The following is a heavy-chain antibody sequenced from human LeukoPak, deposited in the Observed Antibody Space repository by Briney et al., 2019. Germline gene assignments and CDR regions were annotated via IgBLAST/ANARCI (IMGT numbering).Heavy chain of an antibody. CDR3: ARRVLLGRWFDP. D-gene: IGHD3-10*01. V-gene: IGHV1-8*01. J-gene: IGHJ5*02. Sequence: ASVKVSCKASGYTFTSYDINWVRQATGQGLEWMGWMNPNSGNTGYAQKFQGRVTMTRNTSISRAYMELSSLRSEDTAVYYCARRVLLGRWFDPWGQGTLVTVSS. CDR2: MNPNSGNT. CDR1: GYTFTSYD.